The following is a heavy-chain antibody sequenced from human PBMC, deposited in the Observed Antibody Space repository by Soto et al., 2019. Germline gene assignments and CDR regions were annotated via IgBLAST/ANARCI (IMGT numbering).Heavy chain of an antibody. Sequence: PGGSLRLSCAASGFTFSSYGMHWVRQAPGKGLELVAVISYDGSNKYYADSVKGRFTISRDNSKNTLYLQMNSLRAEDTAVYYCARRFVGGTYPNGFDPWGQGTLVTVSS. CDR3: ARRFVGGTYPNGFDP. V-gene: IGHV3-30*03. D-gene: IGHD6-19*01. CDR2: ISYDGSNK. J-gene: IGHJ5*02. CDR1: GFTFSSYG.